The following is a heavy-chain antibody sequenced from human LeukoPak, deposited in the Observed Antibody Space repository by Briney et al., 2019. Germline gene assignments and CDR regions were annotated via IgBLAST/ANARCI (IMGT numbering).Heavy chain of an antibody. D-gene: IGHD2-2*02. CDR3: ASWAGYCSSANCYTTSLDY. Sequence: ASVKVSCKASGYTFTSYGITWVRQAPGQGLEWMGRISTYNGNTNYAQKLQDRVTMTTETSTSTAYMELRSLRSDDTAVYYCASWAGYCSSANCYTTSLDYWGQGALVSVSS. V-gene: IGHV1-18*01. J-gene: IGHJ4*02. CDR2: ISTYNGNT. CDR1: GYTFTSYG.